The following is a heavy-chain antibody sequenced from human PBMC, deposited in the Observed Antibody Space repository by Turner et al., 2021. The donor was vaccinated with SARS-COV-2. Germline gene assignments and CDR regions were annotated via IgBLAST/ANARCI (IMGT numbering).Heavy chain of an antibody. D-gene: IGHD2-2*01. CDR2: FDPEDGET. CDR1: GYTLTELS. J-gene: IGHJ5*02. Sequence: QVQLVQSGAEVKKPGASVKVSCKISGYTLTELSLYWVRQAPGKGLEWMGGFDPEDGETSYAQNFQVRVTMTEDTSTDTAYMELSSLRSEDTAVYFCATGYQLRVNWVDPWGQGTLVTVSS. CDR3: ATGYQLRVNWVDP. V-gene: IGHV1-24*01.